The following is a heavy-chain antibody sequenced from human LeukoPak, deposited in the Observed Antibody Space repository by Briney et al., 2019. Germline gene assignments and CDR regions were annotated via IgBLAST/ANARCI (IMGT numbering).Heavy chain of an antibody. D-gene: IGHD3-10*01. V-gene: IGHV1-18*01. CDR1: GYIFTSYG. CDR2: ISVYNGNT. CDR3: ARGVAGEPYYFDY. Sequence: ASVKVSCKASGYIFTSYGISCVRQAPGQGLEWMGWISVYNGNTNYAQNLQGRVTMTTDTSTSTAYMDLRSLTSDDTAVYYCARGVAGEPYYFDYWGQGTLVTVSS. J-gene: IGHJ4*02.